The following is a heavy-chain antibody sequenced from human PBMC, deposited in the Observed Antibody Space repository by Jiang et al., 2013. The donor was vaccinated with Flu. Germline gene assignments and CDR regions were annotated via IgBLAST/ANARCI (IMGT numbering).Heavy chain of an antibody. Sequence: KASGGTFSSYAISWVRQAPGQGLEWMGGITPIYGTANYAQKLQGRVTITADESTSTAYMELSRLRSEDTAVYYCARDQGLGYTYGYGPFDYWGQGTLVTVSS. CDR2: ITPIYGTA. CDR3: ARDQGLGYTYGYGPFDY. V-gene: IGHV1-69*01. D-gene: IGHD5-18*01. J-gene: IGHJ4*02. CDR1: GGTFSSYA.